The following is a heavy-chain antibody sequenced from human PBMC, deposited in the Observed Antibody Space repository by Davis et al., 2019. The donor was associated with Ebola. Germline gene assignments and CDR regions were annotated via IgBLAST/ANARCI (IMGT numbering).Heavy chain of an antibody. J-gene: IGHJ6*02. CDR2: INHSGST. CDR3: ASPPGYYGMDV. CDR1: GGSISSGDYY. V-gene: IGHV4-39*07. Sequence: SETLSLTCTVSGGSISSGDYYWSWIRQPPGKGLEWIGEINHSGSTNYNPSLKSRVTISVDTSKNQFSLKLSSVTAADTAVYYCASPPGYYGMDVWGQGTTVTVSS.